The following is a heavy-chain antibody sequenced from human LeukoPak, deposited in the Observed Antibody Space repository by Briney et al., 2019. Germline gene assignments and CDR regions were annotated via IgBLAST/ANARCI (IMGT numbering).Heavy chain of an antibody. CDR2: ISSSGSTI. CDR1: GFTFSSYE. V-gene: IGHV3-48*03. D-gene: IGHD6-6*01. J-gene: IGHJ5*02. Sequence: GGSLRLSCAASGFTFSSYEMNWVRQAPGKGLEWVSYISSSGSTIYYADSVKGRFTISRDNAKSSLYLQMNSLRAEGTAVYYCARDKGGSSSRFDPWGQGTLVTVSS. CDR3: ARDKGGSSSRFDP.